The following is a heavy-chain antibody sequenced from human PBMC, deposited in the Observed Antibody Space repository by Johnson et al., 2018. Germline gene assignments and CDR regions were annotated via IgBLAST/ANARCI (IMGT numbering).Heavy chain of an antibody. D-gene: IGHD1-14*01. V-gene: IGHV3-30-3*01. CDR3: AKATNHDPTRPAFDI. CDR1: GFTFSSYA. Sequence: VQLVESGGGVVQPGRSLRLSCAASGFTFSSYAMHWVRQAPGKGLEWVAVISYDGSTKYYADSVKGRFTISRDNAKKLLFLQMNSLRAEDTALYYCAKATNHDPTRPAFDIWAQGTMVTVSS. CDR2: ISYDGSTK. J-gene: IGHJ3*02.